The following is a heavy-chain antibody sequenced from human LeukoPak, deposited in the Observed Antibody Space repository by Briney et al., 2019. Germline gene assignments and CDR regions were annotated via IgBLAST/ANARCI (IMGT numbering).Heavy chain of an antibody. CDR1: GFTFSSNS. D-gene: IGHD6-19*01. Sequence: GGSLRLSCAASGFTFSSNSMNWVRQAPGKGLEWVSYISSRSSTIYYADSVKGRFTISRDNATNSLYLQMNSLKAEDTGVYYCARGAGSGRNHFDYWGQGTLVTVSS. CDR2: ISSRSSTI. V-gene: IGHV3-48*01. J-gene: IGHJ4*02. CDR3: ARGAGSGRNHFDY.